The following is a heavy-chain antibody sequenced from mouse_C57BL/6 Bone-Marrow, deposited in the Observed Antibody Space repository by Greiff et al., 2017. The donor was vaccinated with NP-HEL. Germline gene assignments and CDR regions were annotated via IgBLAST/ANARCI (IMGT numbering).Heavy chain of an antibody. CDR3: ARERGYAWFAY. D-gene: IGHD2-2*01. Sequence: QVQLKQSGAELARPGASVKLSCKASGYTFTSYGISWVKQRTGQGLEWIGEIYPRSGNTYYNEKFKGKATLTADKSSSTAYMELRSLTSEDSAVYVCARERGYAWFAYWGQGTLVTVSA. CDR2: IYPRSGNT. J-gene: IGHJ3*01. CDR1: GYTFTSYG. V-gene: IGHV1-81*01.